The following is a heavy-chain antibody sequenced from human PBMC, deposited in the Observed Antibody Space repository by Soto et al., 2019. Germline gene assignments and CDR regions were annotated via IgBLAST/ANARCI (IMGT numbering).Heavy chain of an antibody. V-gene: IGHV3-7*03. CDR1: GSTFSSYW. CDR2: IKQGGSEK. D-gene: IGHD5-18*01. Sequence: GGSLRLSCAASGSTFSSYWMSWVRQAPGKGLEWVANIKQGGSEKYYVDSVKGRFTISRDNAKNSLYLQMNSLRAEDTAVYYCARDKAAGMVTSFGYWGQGTLVTVSS. J-gene: IGHJ4*02. CDR3: ARDKAAGMVTSFGY.